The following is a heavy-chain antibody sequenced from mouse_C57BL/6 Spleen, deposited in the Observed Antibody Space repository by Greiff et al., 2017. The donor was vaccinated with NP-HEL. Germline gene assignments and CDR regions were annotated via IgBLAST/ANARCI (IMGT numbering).Heavy chain of an antibody. CDR1: GFTFSDYG. CDR2: ISSGSSTI. V-gene: IGHV5-17*01. D-gene: IGHD1-1*01. J-gene: IGHJ3*01. Sequence: DVKLVESGGGLVKPGGSLKLSCAASGFTFSDYGMHWVRQAPEKGLEWVAYISSGSSTIYYADTVKGRFTISRDNAKNTLFLQMTSLRSEDTAMYYCARSPGYGSSSGFAYWGQGTLVTVSA. CDR3: ARSPGYGSSSGFAY.